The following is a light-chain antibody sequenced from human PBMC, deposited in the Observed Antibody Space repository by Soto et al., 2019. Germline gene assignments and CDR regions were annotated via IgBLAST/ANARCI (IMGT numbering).Light chain of an antibody. CDR1: HDIRDH. CDR2: ATS. V-gene: IGKV1-39*01. J-gene: IGKJ4*01. CDR3: QESYTSPAVS. Sequence: QMTQSPSSLSASVGDRVTLTCQASHDIRDHLNWYQQKPGKAPKLLIYATSTLQSGVPSRFSGSGSGTEFTLTISSLQAEDFATYFCQESYTSPAVSFGGGTKVDIK.